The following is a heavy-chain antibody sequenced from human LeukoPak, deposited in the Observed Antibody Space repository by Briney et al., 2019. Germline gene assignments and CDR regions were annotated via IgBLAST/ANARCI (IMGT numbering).Heavy chain of an antibody. D-gene: IGHD3-10*01. CDR3: AKGPGRYYGSSLD. CDR2: ISWNSGSI. Sequence: GGSLRLSCAASGFTFDDYAMHWVRQAPGKGLEWVSGISWNSGSIGYADSVKGRFTISRDNAKNSLYLQMNSLRAEDTALYYCAKGPGRYYGSSLDWGQGTLVTVSS. J-gene: IGHJ4*02. V-gene: IGHV3-9*01. CDR1: GFTFDDYA.